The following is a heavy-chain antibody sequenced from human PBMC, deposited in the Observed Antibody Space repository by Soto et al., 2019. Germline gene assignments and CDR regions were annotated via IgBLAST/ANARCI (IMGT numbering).Heavy chain of an antibody. D-gene: IGHD1-26*01. CDR3: ARFPQTAIVGAAYFDY. V-gene: IGHV1-69*02. CDR2: IIPILGIA. Sequence: QVQLVQSGAAVKKSGSSVKVSCKASGGTFSSYIISWVRQAPGQGLEWMGRIIPILGIANYAQKFQGRVTITADKSTSTAYMDLSSLRSEDTAVYYCARFPQTAIVGAAYFDYWGQGTLVTVSS. J-gene: IGHJ4*02. CDR1: GGTFSSYI.